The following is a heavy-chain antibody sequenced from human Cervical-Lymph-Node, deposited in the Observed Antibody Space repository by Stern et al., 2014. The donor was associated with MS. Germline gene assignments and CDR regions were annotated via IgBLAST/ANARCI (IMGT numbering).Heavy chain of an antibody. CDR2: IIPIIGTA. CDR3: ALGGFGHYFEY. Sequence: QVQLVQSGAEVQKPGSSVKVSCRASGGTFSSSDISWVRQAPGQGLEWMGGIIPIIGTANYAQKYQGRGTITADESTSTAYMELSSLRSEDTAIYYCALGGFGHYFEYWGQGTLVTVSS. J-gene: IGHJ4*02. CDR1: GGTFSSSD. D-gene: IGHD3-10*01. V-gene: IGHV1-69*01.